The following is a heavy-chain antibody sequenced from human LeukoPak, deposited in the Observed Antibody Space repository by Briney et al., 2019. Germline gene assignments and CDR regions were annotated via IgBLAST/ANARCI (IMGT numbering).Heavy chain of an antibody. J-gene: IGHJ3*02. CDR3: AKDGPGEELPGDAFDI. CDR1: GFTFSSYG. CDR2: IRYDGSNK. D-gene: IGHD1-7*01. V-gene: IGHV3-30*02. Sequence: GGSLRLSCAASGFTFSSYGMHWVRQAPGKGLEWVAFIRYDGSNKYYADSVKGRFTISRDNSKNTLYLQMNSLRAEDTAVYYCAKDGPGEELPGDAFDIWGQGTMVTVSS.